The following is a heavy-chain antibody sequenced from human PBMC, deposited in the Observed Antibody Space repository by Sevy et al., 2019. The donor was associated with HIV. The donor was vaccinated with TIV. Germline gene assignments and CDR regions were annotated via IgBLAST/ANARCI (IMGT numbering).Heavy chain of an antibody. Sequence: SETLSLTCAVYGGSFSAYYWSWIRQPPGKGLEWIGEINHSGSTNYNPPLKSRVTISVDTSNNQFSLMLRSVTAADTAVYYCARHCSSTSCSYAFDIWGQGTMVTVSS. J-gene: IGHJ3*02. V-gene: IGHV4-34*01. D-gene: IGHD2-2*01. CDR2: INHSGST. CDR3: ARHCSSTSCSYAFDI. CDR1: GGSFSAYY.